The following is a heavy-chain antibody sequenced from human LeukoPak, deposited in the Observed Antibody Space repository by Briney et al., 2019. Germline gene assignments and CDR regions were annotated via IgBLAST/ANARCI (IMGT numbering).Heavy chain of an antibody. CDR3: ARVRGGYCSSTSCPYSFDY. CDR1: GFTFSSYW. Sequence: GGSLRLSCAASGFTFSSYWMSWVRQAPGKGLEWVANIKQEGSEKYYVDSVKGRFTISRDNAKNSLYLQMNSLRAEDTAVYYCARVRGGYCSSTSCPYSFDYWGQGTLVTVSS. D-gene: IGHD2-2*01. CDR2: IKQEGSEK. V-gene: IGHV3-7*01. J-gene: IGHJ4*02.